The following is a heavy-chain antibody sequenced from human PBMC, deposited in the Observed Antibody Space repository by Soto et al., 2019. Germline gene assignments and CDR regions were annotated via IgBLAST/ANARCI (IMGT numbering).Heavy chain of an antibody. D-gene: IGHD1-1*01. CDR3: ATTNWNNNLFHX. Sequence: PSDTLSVTFAVFGGSFSGYYWSWIRQPPGKGLEWILEINHRGSTNYNPSLKSRVTMSVDTSKNQFSLKLTSMTAADTAVYYCATTNWNNNLFHXWGQVTLVTVSX. CDR2: INHRGST. CDR1: GGSFSGYY. J-gene: IGHJ5*02. V-gene: IGHV4-34*01.